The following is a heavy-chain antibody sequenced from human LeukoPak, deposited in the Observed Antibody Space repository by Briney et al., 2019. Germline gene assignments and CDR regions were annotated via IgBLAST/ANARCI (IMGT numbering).Heavy chain of an antibody. CDR2: IKQDGSEK. Sequence: GGSLRLSCAASGFTFSSYWMSWVRQAPGKGLEWVANIKQDGSEKYYVDSVKGRFTISRDNAKNSLYLQMNSLRAEDTAVYYCARDPPFYDSSGYYAYWGQGTLVTVPS. CDR1: GFTFSSYW. CDR3: ARDPPFYDSSGYYAY. J-gene: IGHJ4*02. D-gene: IGHD3-22*01. V-gene: IGHV3-7*01.